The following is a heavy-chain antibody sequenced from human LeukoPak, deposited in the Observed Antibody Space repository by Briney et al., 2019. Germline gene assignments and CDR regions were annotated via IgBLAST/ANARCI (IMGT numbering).Heavy chain of an antibody. V-gene: IGHV6-1*01. CDR2: TYYRSKWYN. CDR3: ARVATYDILTGYSKPFDY. J-gene: IGHJ4*02. Sequence: SQTLSLTCAISGDSVSSNSAAWNWIRQSPSRGLEWLGRTYYRSKWYNDYAVSVKSRITINPDTSKNQFSLQLNSVTPEDTAVYYCARVATYDILTGYSKPFDYWGQGTLVTVSS. CDR1: GDSVSSNSAA. D-gene: IGHD3-9*01.